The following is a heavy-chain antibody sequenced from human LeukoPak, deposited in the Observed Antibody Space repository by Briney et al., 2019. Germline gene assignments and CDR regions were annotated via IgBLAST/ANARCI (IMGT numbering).Heavy chain of an antibody. V-gene: IGHV3-7*01. D-gene: IGHD3-10*01. J-gene: IGHJ4*02. Sequence: GGSLRLSCAASGFTFSSYWMSWVRQAPGKGLEWVANIKQDGSEKYYVDSVKGRFTISRDNAKNSLYLQMNSLRAEDTAVYYCARDGSGSYILTNFDYWGQGTLVTVSS. CDR3: ARDGSGSYILTNFDY. CDR1: GFTFSSYW. CDR2: IKQDGSEK.